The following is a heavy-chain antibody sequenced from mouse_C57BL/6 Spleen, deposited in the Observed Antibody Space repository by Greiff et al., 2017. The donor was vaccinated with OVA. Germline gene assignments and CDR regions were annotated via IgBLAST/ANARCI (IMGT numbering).Heavy chain of an antibody. CDR2: ILPGGGST. J-gene: IGHJ1*03. CDR1: GYTFTGYW. Sequence: QVQLQQSGAELMKPGASVKLSCKATGYTFTGYWIEWVKQRPGHGLEWIGEILPGGGSTNYNEKFKGKATFTADTSSNTAYMQLSSLTTEDSAIYKCARAGGGLTDWNFDDWGTGTTVTVSS. D-gene: IGHD2-2*01. V-gene: IGHV1-9*01. CDR3: ARAGGGLTDWNFDD.